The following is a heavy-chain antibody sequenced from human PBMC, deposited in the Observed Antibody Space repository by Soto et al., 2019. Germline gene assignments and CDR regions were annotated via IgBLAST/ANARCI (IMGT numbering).Heavy chain of an antibody. Sequence: PSETLSLTCAVSGGSISSGGYSWSWIRQPPGKGLEWIGYIYYSGDTSYNPSLKSRVTISIDTSKNQFSLKLSSVTAADTAVYYCASARVNNWFDPWGQGTLVTVSS. CDR3: ASARVNNWFDP. CDR1: GGSISSGGYS. J-gene: IGHJ5*02. D-gene: IGHD6-13*01. CDR2: IYYSGDT. V-gene: IGHV4-30-4*07.